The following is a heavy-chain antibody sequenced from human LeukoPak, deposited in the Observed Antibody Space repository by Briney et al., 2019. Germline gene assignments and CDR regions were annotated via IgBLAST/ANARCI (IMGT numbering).Heavy chain of an antibody. V-gene: IGHV4-30-2*05. CDR1: GGSISTDGYY. Sequence: SETLSLTCTVSGGSISTDGYYWSWLRQPPGKGLEWIGYISHSGSSDYNPSLKSRVTISVDTSKNQFSLKLSSVTAADTAVYYCARDVLDYVWGSYRYDYWGQGTLVTVSS. CDR2: ISHSGSS. D-gene: IGHD3-16*02. J-gene: IGHJ4*02. CDR3: ARDVLDYVWGSYRYDY.